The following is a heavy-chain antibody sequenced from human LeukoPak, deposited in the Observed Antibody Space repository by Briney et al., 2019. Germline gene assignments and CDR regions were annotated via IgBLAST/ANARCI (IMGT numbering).Heavy chain of an antibody. J-gene: IGHJ4*02. D-gene: IGHD2-2*01. V-gene: IGHV3-30-3*02. Sequence: GGSLRLSCAASGFSLNSRVMHWLRQAPGKGLEWVSGISLITDFQHYAASVKGRFTISADNSKNTFYLEMTSLGADDTAIFYCAKTTRGAGCISTTCSFFDYWGQGTLVTVSS. CDR1: GFSLNSRV. CDR3: AKTTRGAGCISTTCSFFDY. CDR2: ISLITDFQ.